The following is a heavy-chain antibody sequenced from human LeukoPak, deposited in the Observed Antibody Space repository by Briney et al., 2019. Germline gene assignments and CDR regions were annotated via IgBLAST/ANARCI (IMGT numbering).Heavy chain of an antibody. CDR2: IWYDGSNK. V-gene: IGHV3-33*01. D-gene: IGHD3-22*01. CDR3: ARDFGFSPSSGYSFDY. CDR1: GFTFSSYG. J-gene: IGHJ4*02. Sequence: GGSLRLSCAASGFTFSSYGMHWVRQAPGKGLEWVAVIWYDGSNKYYADSVKGRFTISRDNSKNTLYLQMNSLRADDTAVYYCARDFGFSPSSGYSFDYWGQGTLVTVSS.